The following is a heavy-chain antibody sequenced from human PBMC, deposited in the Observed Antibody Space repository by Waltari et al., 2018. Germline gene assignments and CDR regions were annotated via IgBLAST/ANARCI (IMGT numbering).Heavy chain of an antibody. J-gene: IGHJ5*01. CDR3: TTRVAISGVPGMPDS. Sequence: EVQLVESGGGLIQAGGSLRLSCAASGFTFSSAYMARVRQAPGKGLESYAISESDGITSYADYVKGRFTISRDNSKNTLSPEMSSVRVDDTAMYYCTTRVAISGVPGMPDSWGQGTLVTVAS. CDR1: GFTFSSAY. CDR2: SESDGIT. V-gene: IGHV3-53*01. D-gene: IGHD2-15*01.